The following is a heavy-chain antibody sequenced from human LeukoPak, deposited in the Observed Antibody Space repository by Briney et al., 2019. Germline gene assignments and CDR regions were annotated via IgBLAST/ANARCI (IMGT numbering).Heavy chain of an antibody. CDR1: GGSVSSGSYY. D-gene: IGHD2-21*02. CDR2: IYYSGST. V-gene: IGHV4-61*01. CDR3: ARDNCGGDCYSDY. J-gene: IGHJ4*02. Sequence: SETLSLTCPVSGGSVSSGSYYWSWIRQPPGKGLEWIGYIYYSGSTNYNPSLKSRVTISVDTSKNQFSLKLSSATAADTAVYYCARDNCGGDCYSDYWGQGTLVTVSS.